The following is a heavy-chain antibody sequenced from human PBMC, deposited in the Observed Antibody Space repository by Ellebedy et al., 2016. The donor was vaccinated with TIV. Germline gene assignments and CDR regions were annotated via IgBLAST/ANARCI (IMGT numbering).Heavy chain of an antibody. J-gene: IGHJ4*02. CDR3: ARGGYSYGSGDY. CDR2: IYYSGST. D-gene: IGHD5-18*01. CDR1: GGSISSYY. V-gene: IGHV4-59*01. Sequence: MPSETLSLTCTVSGGSISSYYWSWIRQPPGKGLEWIGYIYYSGSTNYNPSLKSRVTISVDTSKNQFSLKLSSVTAADTAVYYCARGGYSYGSGDYWGQGTLVTVSS.